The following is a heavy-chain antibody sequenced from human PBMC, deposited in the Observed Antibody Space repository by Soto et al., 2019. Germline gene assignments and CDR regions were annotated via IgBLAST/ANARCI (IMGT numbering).Heavy chain of an antibody. CDR3: ARGVTAMVKFWFDP. D-gene: IGHD5-18*01. J-gene: IGHJ5*02. V-gene: IGHV4-59*01. CDR1: GGSISSYY. Sequence: SETLSLTCTVSGGSISSYYWSWIRQPPGKGLEWIGYIYYSGSTNYNPSLKSRVTISVDTSKNQFSLKLSSVTAADTAMYYCARGVTAMVKFWFDPWGQGTLVTVSS. CDR2: IYYSGST.